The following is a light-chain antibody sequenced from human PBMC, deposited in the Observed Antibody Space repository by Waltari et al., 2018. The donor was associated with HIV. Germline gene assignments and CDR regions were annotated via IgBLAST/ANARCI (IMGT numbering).Light chain of an antibody. V-gene: IGLV1-40*01. CDR1: SSNIGAGYD. J-gene: IGLJ1*01. CDR2: GNN. Sequence: QSVLTQPPSVSGAPGQRVTISCTGSSSNIGAGYDVHWFQQLPGTAPKLLIYGNNNRPSGGPDRFSGSKSGTSASLAITGLQAEDEADYYCQSYDSGLSAYVFGTGTKVTVL. CDR3: QSYDSGLSAYV.